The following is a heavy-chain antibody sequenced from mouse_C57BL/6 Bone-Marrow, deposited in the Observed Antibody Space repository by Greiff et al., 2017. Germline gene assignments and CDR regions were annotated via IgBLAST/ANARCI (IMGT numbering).Heavy chain of an antibody. J-gene: IGHJ3*01. D-gene: IGHD2-14*01. CDR3: ARNRRLTFAN. CDR1: GYSFTGYY. V-gene: IGHV1-42*01. CDR2: INPSTGGT. Sequence: VQLQESGPELVKPGASVKISCKASGYSFTGYYMNWVKQSPEKSLEWIGEINPSTGGTTYNQKFKAKATLTVDKSSSTAYMQLKSLTSEDSAVYCCARNRRLTFANWGQGTRVTVTA.